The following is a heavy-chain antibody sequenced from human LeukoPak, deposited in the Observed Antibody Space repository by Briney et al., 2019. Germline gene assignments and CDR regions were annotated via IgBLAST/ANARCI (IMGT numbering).Heavy chain of an antibody. V-gene: IGHV4-30-4*01. Sequence: PSETLSLTCTVSGGSISSGDYYWSWIRQPPGKGLEWIGYIYYSGSTYYNPSLKSRVTISVDTSKNQFSLKLSSVTAADTAVYYCARHWSRRGQFDYWGQGTLVTVSS. CDR1: GGSISSGDYY. D-gene: IGHD2-2*01. CDR2: IYYSGST. J-gene: IGHJ4*02. CDR3: ARHWSRRGQFDY.